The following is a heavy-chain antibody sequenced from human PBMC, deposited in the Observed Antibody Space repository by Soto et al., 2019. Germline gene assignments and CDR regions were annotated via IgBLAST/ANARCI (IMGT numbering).Heavy chain of an antibody. V-gene: IGHV3-30*03. CDR1: GFTFSSYG. D-gene: IGHD3-16*01. J-gene: IGHJ2*01. Sequence: PWGSLRLSCAASGFTFSSYGMHWVRQAPGKGLEWVAVISYDGKQTYYADSVKGRFTISKDKSKRTLFLQMNSLRVDDTAVYYCARDGWGSNWYFDLWGRGTLVTVSS. CDR2: ISYDGKQT. CDR3: ARDGWGSNWYFDL.